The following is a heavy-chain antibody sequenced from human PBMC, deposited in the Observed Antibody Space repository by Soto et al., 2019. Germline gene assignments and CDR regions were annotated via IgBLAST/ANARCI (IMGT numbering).Heavy chain of an antibody. CDR3: ARIGSSSGWLYYYYGMDV. CDR2: INSDGSST. V-gene: IGHV3-74*01. J-gene: IGHJ6*02. D-gene: IGHD6-19*01. CDR1: GFTFSSYW. Sequence: QAGGSLRLSCAASGFTFSSYWMHWVRQAPGKGLVWVSRINSDGSSTSYADSVKGRFTISRDNAKNTLYLQMNSLRAEDTAVYYCARIGSSSGWLYYYYGMDVWGQGTTVTVSS.